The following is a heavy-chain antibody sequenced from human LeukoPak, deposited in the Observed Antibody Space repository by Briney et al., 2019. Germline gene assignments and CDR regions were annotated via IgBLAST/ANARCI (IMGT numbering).Heavy chain of an antibody. V-gene: IGHV4-61*02. J-gene: IGHJ4*02. CDR2: IYTSGST. CDR1: GGSISSGSYN. CDR3: ARRHCSSTSCSYYFDY. D-gene: IGHD2-2*01. Sequence: SETLSLTCTVSGGSISSGSYNWSWIRQPAGKGLEWIGRIYTSGSTNYNPSLKSRVTISVDTSKNQFSLKLSSVTAADTAVYYCARRHCSSTSCSYYFDYWGQGTLVTVSS.